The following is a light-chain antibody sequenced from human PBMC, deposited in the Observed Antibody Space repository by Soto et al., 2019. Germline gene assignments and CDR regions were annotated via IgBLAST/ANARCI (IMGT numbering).Light chain of an antibody. J-gene: IGLJ1*01. CDR1: SSDVGDYNY. CDR2: EVS. V-gene: IGLV2-8*01. Sequence: QSVLTQPPSASGSPGQSVTISCTGTSSDVGDYNYVSWYQQHPGKAPKLMIYEVSKRPSGVPDRFSGSKSGNTASLTVSGLQAEDEADYYCNSFAGSTPYVFGTGTKLTVL. CDR3: NSFAGSTPYV.